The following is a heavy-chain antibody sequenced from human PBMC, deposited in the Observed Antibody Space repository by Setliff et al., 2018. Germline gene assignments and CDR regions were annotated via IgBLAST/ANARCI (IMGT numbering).Heavy chain of an antibody. Sequence: SETLSLTCTVSDDSFTSSRYYWGWIRQAPGSGLEWIGSISYSGNTYYNASLKSRVTISVDTSKNQFSLKLTSVTAADTAVYYCSTRVPDLGRWWGGGARRRAAGAGWWLSGFILFNAPPYNTPPHNGDFTISHDP. CDR1: DDSFTSSRYY. V-gene: IGHV4-39*01. J-gene: IGHJ5*02. CDR3: STRVPDLGRWWGGGARRRAAGAGWWLSGFILFNAPPYNTPPHNGDFTISHDP. D-gene: IGHD2-21*01. CDR2: ISYSGNT.